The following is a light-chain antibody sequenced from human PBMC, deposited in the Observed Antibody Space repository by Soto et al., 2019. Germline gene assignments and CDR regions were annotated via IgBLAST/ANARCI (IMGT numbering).Light chain of an antibody. V-gene: IGLV2-11*01. CDR3: CSYAGSYTWV. Sequence: QSALTQPRSVSGSPGQSVTISCTGTSSDVGGYNYVSWYQQYPGKAPKLMIYDVSKRPSGVPDRFSGSKSGNTASLTISGLQAEDEADYYCCSYAGSYTWVFGGGIKLTVL. CDR1: SSDVGGYNY. J-gene: IGLJ3*02. CDR2: DVS.